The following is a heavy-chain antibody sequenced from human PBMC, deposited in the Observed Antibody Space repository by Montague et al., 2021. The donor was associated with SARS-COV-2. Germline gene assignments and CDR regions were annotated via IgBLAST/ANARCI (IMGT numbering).Heavy chain of an antibody. D-gene: IGHD2-21*01. CDR3: AREIPYVGGGCAGFDY. CDR1: GFTFSTYA. Sequence: SLRLSCATSGFTFSTYAMTWVRQTPGKGLEWVTALRGSGSDTYYADSVKGRFTISRDNSENTLYLQMNSLRAEDTALYFCAREIPYVGGGCAGFDYWGQGTLVTVSS. CDR2: LRGSGSDT. J-gene: IGHJ4*02. V-gene: IGHV3-23*01.